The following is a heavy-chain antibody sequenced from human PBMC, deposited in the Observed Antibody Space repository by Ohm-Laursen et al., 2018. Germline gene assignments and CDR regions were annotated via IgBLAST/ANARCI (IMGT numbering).Heavy chain of an antibody. CDR2: ISGSGGST. V-gene: IGHV3-23*01. J-gene: IGHJ4*02. D-gene: IGHD1-7*01. Sequence: GSLRLSCTASGFTFSDYYMSWIRQAPGKGLEWVSAISGSGGSTYYADSVKGRFTISRDNSKNTLYLQMNSLRAEDTAVYYCAKDLELELFDYWGQGTLVTVSS. CDR3: AKDLELELFDY. CDR1: GFTFSDYY.